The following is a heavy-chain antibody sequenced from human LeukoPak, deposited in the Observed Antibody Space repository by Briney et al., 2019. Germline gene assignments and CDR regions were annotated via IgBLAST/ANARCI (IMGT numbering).Heavy chain of an antibody. Sequence: SETLSLTCTVSGGSVSSGSYYWSWIRQPPGKGLEWIGEINHGGSTNYNPSLKSRVTISVDTSKNQFSLKLSSVTAADTAVYYCARGTPLDPWGQGTLVTVSS. CDR2: INHGGST. D-gene: IGHD2-15*01. CDR3: ARGTPLDP. CDR1: GGSVSSGSYY. V-gene: IGHV4-39*07. J-gene: IGHJ5*02.